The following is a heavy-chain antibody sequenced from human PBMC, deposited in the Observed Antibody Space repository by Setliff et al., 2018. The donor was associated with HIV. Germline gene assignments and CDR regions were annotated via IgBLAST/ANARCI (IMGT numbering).Heavy chain of an antibody. V-gene: IGHV4-31*03. CDR3: ATRPRIAARPFDY. CDR2: IFHSGDT. D-gene: IGHD6-6*01. CDR1: GVSVGSGDYY. J-gene: IGHJ4*02. Sequence: TLSLTCSVSGVSVGSGDYYWHWIRQHPEKALEWIGYIFHSGDTYYNPSLKSRISMSVDTSKNQFSLELTSLAAADTAVYYCATRPRIAARPFDYWGQGMLVTVSS.